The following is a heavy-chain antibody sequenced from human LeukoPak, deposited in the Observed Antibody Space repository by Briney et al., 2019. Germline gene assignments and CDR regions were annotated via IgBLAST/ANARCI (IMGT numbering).Heavy chain of an antibody. J-gene: IGHJ4*02. CDR3: ARLRDGRWLLEY. CDR1: GGSISSSDYY. Sequence: PSETLSLTCTVSGGSISSSDYYWGWIRQPPGKGLEWIASINYSGTTYYNPSLKSRVTISEDRSKNQFSLKLSSVTAADTAVYYCARLRDGRWLLEYWGQGTLVTVSS. CDR2: INYSGTT. V-gene: IGHV4-39*01. D-gene: IGHD5-24*01.